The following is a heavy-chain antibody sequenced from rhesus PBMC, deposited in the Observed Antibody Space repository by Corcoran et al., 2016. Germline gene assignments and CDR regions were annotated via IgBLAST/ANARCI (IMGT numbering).Heavy chain of an antibody. Sequence: EVQLVESGGGLAKPGGARRLSCAAAGFTFRDYDRDRVRQAPGKGLEWVSRITNGGDRTWYADSVKDRFTISRENAKNTLYLQMNSLRPGDTAVYFCTRANWGSDYWGQGVLVTVSS. J-gene: IGHJ4*01. D-gene: IGHD7-45*01. CDR3: TRANWGSDY. V-gene: IGHV3-178*01. CDR1: GFTFRDYD. CDR2: ITNGGDRT.